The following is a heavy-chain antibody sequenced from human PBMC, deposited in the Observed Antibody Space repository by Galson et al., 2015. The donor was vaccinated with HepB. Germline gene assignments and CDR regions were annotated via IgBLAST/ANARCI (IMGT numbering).Heavy chain of an antibody. J-gene: IGHJ4*02. D-gene: IGHD5-12*01. CDR1: GFTFSSYS. CDR3: ARDLFGYVFDY. Sequence: SLRLSCAASGFTFSSYSMNWVRQAPGKGLEWVSYISSSSSTIYYADSVKGRFTISRDNAKNSLYLQMNSLRAEDTAVYYCARDLFGYVFDYWGQGTLVTVSS. CDR2: ISSSSSTI. V-gene: IGHV3-48*01.